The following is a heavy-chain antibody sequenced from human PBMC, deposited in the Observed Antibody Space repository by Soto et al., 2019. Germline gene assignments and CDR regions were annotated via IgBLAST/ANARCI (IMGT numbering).Heavy chain of an antibody. J-gene: IGHJ4*02. D-gene: IGHD6-13*01. V-gene: IGHV1-3*05. CDR1: GYSFTTYG. CDR2: INAGNGYT. CDR3: ARTPYSSSWHYYFDY. Sequence: QVQFVQSGAEEQKPGASVKVSCKASGYSFTTYGVHWVRQAPGQRLEWMGWINAGNGYTEYSQKFQGRVTITRDTSASTAYMELSSLKSEDTAVYCCARTPYSSSWHYYFDYWGQGTLVTVSS.